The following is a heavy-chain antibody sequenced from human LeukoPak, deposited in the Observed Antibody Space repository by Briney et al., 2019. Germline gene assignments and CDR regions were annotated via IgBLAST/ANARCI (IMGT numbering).Heavy chain of an antibody. CDR3: ARHSTQLGDAFDI. Sequence: GESLKISCKASGYTFTNNWIDWVRQMPGKDLEWMGIIYPGDSDTRYNPSFQGQVTISVDKSISTAYLQWSSLKASDTAMYYCARHSTQLGDAFDIWGQGTMVTVSS. V-gene: IGHV5-51*01. D-gene: IGHD1-1*01. J-gene: IGHJ3*02. CDR1: GYTFTNNW. CDR2: IYPGDSDT.